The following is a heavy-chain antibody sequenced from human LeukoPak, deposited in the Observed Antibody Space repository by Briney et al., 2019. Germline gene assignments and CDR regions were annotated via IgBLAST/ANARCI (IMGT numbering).Heavy chain of an antibody. D-gene: IGHD1-26*01. Sequence: ASVKVSCKASGYTFTSYDINWVRQATGQGLEGRGWMNPNSGNTGYAQKFQGRVTMTRDTSTSTVYMELSSLRSEDTAVYYCARDHSGGVYYYYSMDVWGKGTTVTVSS. CDR1: GYTFTSYD. CDR3: ARDHSGGVYYYYSMDV. V-gene: IGHV1-8*01. J-gene: IGHJ6*03. CDR2: MNPNSGNT.